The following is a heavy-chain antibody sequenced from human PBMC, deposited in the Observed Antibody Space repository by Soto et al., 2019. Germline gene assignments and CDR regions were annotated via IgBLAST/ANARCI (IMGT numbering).Heavy chain of an antibody. D-gene: IGHD6-13*01. J-gene: IGHJ4*02. Sequence: QVQLVESGGGVVQPGRSLRLSCAASGFTFSSYGMHWVRQAPGKGLEWVAVISYDGSNKYYADSVKGRFTISRDNSKNTLYLQMNSLRAEDTAVYYCAKDLGSSWYDFQLDYWGQGTLVTVSS. CDR2: ISYDGSNK. CDR1: GFTFSSYG. V-gene: IGHV3-30*18. CDR3: AKDLGSSWYDFQLDY.